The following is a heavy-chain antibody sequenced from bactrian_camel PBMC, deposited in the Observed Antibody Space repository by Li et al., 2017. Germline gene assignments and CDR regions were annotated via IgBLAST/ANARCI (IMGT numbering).Heavy chain of an antibody. D-gene: IGHD7*01. CDR3: TKDSTDGGWASTY. J-gene: IGHJ4*01. V-gene: IGHV3S1*01. Sequence: VQLVESGGGLVQPGGSLRLSCATSGLILSSYWMYWVRQAPGKGLEWVLGINSGGGSTYYADSVKGRFTISRDNAKNTLYLQLNSLKTEDTAMYYCTKDSTDGGWASTYWGQGTQVTVS. CDR1: GLILSSYW. CDR2: INSGGGST.